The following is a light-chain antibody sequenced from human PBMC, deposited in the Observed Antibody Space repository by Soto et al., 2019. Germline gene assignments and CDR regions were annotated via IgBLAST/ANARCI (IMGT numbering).Light chain of an antibody. CDR1: SSDIGGYNY. Sequence: VLTQPASVSGSPGQSITISCTGTSSDIGGYNYVSWYQQHPGKAPKLMIYDVSNRPSGVSNRFSGSKSGNTASLTISGLQAEDEADYYCSSYTTSSTPCVFGGGTKLTVL. V-gene: IGLV2-14*01. J-gene: IGLJ2*01. CDR2: DVS. CDR3: SSYTTSSTPCV.